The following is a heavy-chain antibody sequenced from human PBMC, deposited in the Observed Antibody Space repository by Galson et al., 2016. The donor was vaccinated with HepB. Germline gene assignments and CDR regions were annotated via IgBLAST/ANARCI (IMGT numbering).Heavy chain of an antibody. V-gene: IGHV3-30*18. CDR3: AKDLVRYSYGLHYFDY. J-gene: IGHJ4*02. CDR2: MSYDGFHE. D-gene: IGHD5-18*01. Sequence: SLRLSCAASGFTFSSYCMHWVRQAPGKGLEWVAVMSYDGFHEYYADSVKGRFTISRDKSKNTLYLQMNSLRAEDTALYYCAKDLVRYSYGLHYFDYWGQGTLVTGSS. CDR1: GFTFSSYC.